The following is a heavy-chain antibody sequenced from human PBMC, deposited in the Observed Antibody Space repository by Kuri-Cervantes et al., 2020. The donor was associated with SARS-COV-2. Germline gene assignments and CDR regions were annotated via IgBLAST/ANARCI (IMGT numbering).Heavy chain of an antibody. Sequence: GGSLRLSCAASGFTFSSYGMHWVRQAPGKGLEWVAFIRYDGSNKYYADSVKGRFTISRDNSKNTLYLQMNSLRAEDMAVYYCASEARTYSSPHGEIDYWGQGTLVTVSS. V-gene: IGHV3-30*02. CDR2: IRYDGSNK. D-gene: IGHD6-13*01. CDR1: GFTFSSYG. J-gene: IGHJ4*02. CDR3: ASEARTYSSPHGEIDY.